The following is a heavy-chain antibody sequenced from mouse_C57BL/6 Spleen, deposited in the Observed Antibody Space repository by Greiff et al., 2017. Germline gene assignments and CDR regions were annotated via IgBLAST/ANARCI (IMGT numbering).Heavy chain of an antibody. V-gene: IGHV1-81*01. CDR1: GYTFTSYG. CDR2: IYPRSGNT. J-gene: IGHJ2*01. Sequence: QVQLKQSGAELARPGASVHLSCKASGYTFTSYGISWVKQRTGQGLEWIGEIYPRSGNTYYNEKFKGKATLTADKSSSTAYMELRSLTSEDSAVYFCEREAQNFDYWGQGTTLTVSS. CDR3: EREAQNFDY.